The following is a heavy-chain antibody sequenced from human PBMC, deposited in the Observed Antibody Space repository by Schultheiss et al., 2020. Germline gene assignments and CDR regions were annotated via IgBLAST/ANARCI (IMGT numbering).Heavy chain of an antibody. CDR2: INHSGST. CDR3: ASLIRYSSGWYPFDY. Sequence: SQTLSLTCAVYGGSFSGYYWSWIRQPPGKGLEWIGEINHSGSTYYNPSLKSRVTISVDTSKNQFSLKLSSVTAADTAVYYCASLIRYSSGWYPFDYWGQGTLVTVSS. J-gene: IGHJ4*02. V-gene: IGHV4-34*01. D-gene: IGHD6-19*01. CDR1: GGSFSGYY.